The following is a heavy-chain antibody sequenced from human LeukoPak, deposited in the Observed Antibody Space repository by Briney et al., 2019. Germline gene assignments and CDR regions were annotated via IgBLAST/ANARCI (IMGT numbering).Heavy chain of an antibody. J-gene: IGHJ4*02. CDR3: ARSRTRRLLWFGDEPYYFDY. CDR1: GYTFTSYD. Sequence: ASVTVSCKVSGYTFTSYDINWVRQATGQGLEWMGWMNPNSGNTGYAQKFQGRVTMTRNTSISTAYMELSSLRSEDTAVHYCARSRTRRLLWFGDEPYYFDYWGQGTLVTVSS. V-gene: IGHV1-8*01. D-gene: IGHD3-10*01. CDR2: MNPNSGNT.